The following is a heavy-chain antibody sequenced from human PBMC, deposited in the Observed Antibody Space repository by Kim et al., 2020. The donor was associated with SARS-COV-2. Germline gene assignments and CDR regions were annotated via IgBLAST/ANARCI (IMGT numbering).Heavy chain of an antibody. CDR3: AKGRDGYPFDY. J-gene: IGHJ4*02. CDR2: K. D-gene: IGHD5-12*01. V-gene: IGHV3-33*06. Sequence: KNQGDTVEGCITPSRDNSKNTLYLQMNRMTAEDTAVYYCAKGRDGYPFDYWGQGTLVTVSS.